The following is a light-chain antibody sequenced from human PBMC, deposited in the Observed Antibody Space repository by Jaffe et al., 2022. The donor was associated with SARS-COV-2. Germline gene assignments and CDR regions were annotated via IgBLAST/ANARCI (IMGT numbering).Light chain of an antibody. Sequence: EIVLTQSPGTLSLSPGERATLSCRASESVSSSYLAWYQQKPGQAPRLLISGASSRATGIPDRFSGSGSGTDFTLTISRLEPEDFAVYYCQQYSSSARLTFGGGTQVEI. CDR3: QQYSSSARLT. CDR2: GAS. CDR1: ESVSSSY. V-gene: IGKV3-20*01. J-gene: IGKJ4*01.